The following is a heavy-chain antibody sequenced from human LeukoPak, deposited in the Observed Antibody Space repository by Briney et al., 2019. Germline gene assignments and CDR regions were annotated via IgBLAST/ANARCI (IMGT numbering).Heavy chain of an antibody. D-gene: IGHD6-19*01. Sequence: GGSLRLSCGTSGFILGRYGMHWARQAPGKGLERVAVIWYDEDRKYYADYVKGRFTISRDNAKNTLYLQMNRLRAEDTAVYYWGRGQVGYSSGWGQGTLVTVSS. CDR3: GRGQVGYSSG. J-gene: IGHJ4*02. V-gene: IGHV3-33*01. CDR2: IWYDEDRK. CDR1: GFILGRYG.